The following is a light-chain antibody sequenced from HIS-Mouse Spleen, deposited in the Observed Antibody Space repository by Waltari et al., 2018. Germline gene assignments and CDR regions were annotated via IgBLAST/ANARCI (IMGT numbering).Light chain of an antibody. Sequence: QSALTQPASVSGSPGQSITISCTGTSSDVGCYNLVSWYQQHPGKAPKLMIYEGSKRPSGVSNRFSGSKSGNTASLTISGLQAEDEADYYCCSYAGSSTFAVFGGGTQLTVL. CDR3: CSYAGSSTFAV. CDR1: SSDVGCYNL. J-gene: IGLJ7*01. V-gene: IGLV2-23*03. CDR2: EGS.